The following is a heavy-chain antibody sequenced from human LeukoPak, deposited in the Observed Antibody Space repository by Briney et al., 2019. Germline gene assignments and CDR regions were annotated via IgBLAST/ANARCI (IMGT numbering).Heavy chain of an antibody. V-gene: IGHV3-7*03. J-gene: IGHJ6*04. D-gene: IGHD2-15*01. Sequence: PGGSLRLSCAASGFTFTYYWMTWVRPAPGKGLERVANIKHDGSETYYVDSVKGRFTISRDNAKNSLYLQMNSLRAEDTAVYYCARGDVVHYYYGLDVWGKGTTVTVSS. CDR2: IKHDGSET. CDR3: ARGDVVHYYYGLDV. CDR1: GFTFTYYW.